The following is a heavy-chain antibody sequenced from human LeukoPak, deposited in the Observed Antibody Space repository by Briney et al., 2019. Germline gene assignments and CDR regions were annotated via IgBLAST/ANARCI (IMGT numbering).Heavy chain of an antibody. V-gene: IGHV3-74*01. CDR3: ARGGTFYFQH. D-gene: IGHD2/OR15-2a*01. CDR1: GFTFSSYW. Sequence: RLSXAASGFTFSSYWMHWVRQAPGKGLVWVSHINSDGSSTNYADSVKGRFTISRDNSKNTLYLQMNSLSDEDTAVYYCARGGTFYFQHWGQGXXXX. J-gene: IGHJ1*01. CDR2: INSDGSST.